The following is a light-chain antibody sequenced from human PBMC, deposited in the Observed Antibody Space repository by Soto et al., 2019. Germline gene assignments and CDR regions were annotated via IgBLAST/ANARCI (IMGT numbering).Light chain of an antibody. Sequence: AIRMTQSPSSLSASTGDRVTITCRASQGISRYLAWYQQKPGKAPKLLIYAASTLQSGVPSRFSGSGSGTACTLTISCLQSEDFATYYCQQYYSYPTFGTGTKVDIK. CDR2: AAS. V-gene: IGKV1-8*01. CDR1: QGISRY. J-gene: IGKJ3*01. CDR3: QQYYSYPT.